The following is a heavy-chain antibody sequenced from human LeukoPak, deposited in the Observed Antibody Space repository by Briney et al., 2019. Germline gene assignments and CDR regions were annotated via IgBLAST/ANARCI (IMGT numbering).Heavy chain of an antibody. CDR1: GGSISSYY. CDR3: ARAEYYFDY. CDR2: IDYSGST. Sequence: SETLSLTCTVSGGSISSYYWSWIRQPPGKGLEWIGYIDYSGSTNYNPSLKSRVTISVDTSKNQFSLKLSSVTAADTAVYYCARAEYYFDYWGQGTLVTVSS. V-gene: IGHV4-59*01. D-gene: IGHD3-10*01. J-gene: IGHJ4*02.